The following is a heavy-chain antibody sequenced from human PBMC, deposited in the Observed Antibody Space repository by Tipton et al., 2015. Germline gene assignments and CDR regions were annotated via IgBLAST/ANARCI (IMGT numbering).Heavy chain of an antibody. V-gene: IGHV4-30-4*01. CDR2: FSYRGTT. Sequence: TLSLTCTVSGGTISSGDHYWGWIRQPPGKGLEWIGQFSYRGTTYYNTSLKSRVTISVDTSKNQLSLRLSSVTAADTAVYFCARHQGVGEVDYWGQGTLVTVSS. D-gene: IGHD3-16*01. J-gene: IGHJ4*02. CDR1: GGTISSGDHY. CDR3: ARHQGVGEVDY.